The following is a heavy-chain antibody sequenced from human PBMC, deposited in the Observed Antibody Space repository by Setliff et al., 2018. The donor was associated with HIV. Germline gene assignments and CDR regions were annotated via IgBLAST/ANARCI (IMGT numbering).Heavy chain of an antibody. Sequence: SETLSLTCTVSGASVTNVLYYWSWLRQPAGKGLEWIGHIYTSGNSRYTNYNSSLESRVAISLDTSSNQFSLKLSSVTATDTAVYHCAREREAWSAYDSWGQGTLVTVSS. J-gene: IGHJ5*02. CDR1: GASVTNVLYY. V-gene: IGHV4-61*09. CDR3: AREREAWSAYDS. D-gene: IGHD3-3*01. CDR2: IYTSGNSRYT.